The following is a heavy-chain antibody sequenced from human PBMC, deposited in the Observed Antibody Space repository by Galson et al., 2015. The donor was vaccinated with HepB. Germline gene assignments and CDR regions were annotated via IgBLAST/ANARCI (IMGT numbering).Heavy chain of an antibody. V-gene: IGHV1-46*03. CDR3: AREAPGTLYFDY. CDR2: IDPSNAAT. Sequence: SCKASGYIFATYFLHWVRQAPGQGLEYVGMIDPSNAATNFAQRFQGRVTMTRDTSTSTVYMDLSGLTSEDTAVYYCAREAPGTLYFDYWGQGTLVTVTS. D-gene: IGHD2-2*01. J-gene: IGHJ4*02. CDR1: GYIFATYF.